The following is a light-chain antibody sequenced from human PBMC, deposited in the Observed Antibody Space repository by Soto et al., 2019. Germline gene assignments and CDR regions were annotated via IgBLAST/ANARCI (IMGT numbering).Light chain of an antibody. CDR2: DTN. V-gene: IGLV7-46*01. CDR1: TGAVTSGHY. J-gene: IGLJ2*01. Sequence: QAVVTQEPSLTVSPGGTVTLTCTSSTGAVTSGHYPYWFQQKPGQAPRTLIYDTNNKHSWTPARFSGSLLGGKAALTLSGAQPEDESDYYCFVCYSGTVVFGGGTKLTVL. CDR3: FVCYSGTVV.